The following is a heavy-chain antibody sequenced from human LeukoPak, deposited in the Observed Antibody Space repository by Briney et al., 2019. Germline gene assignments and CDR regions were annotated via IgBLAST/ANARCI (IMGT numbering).Heavy chain of an antibody. CDR1: GFTFSSYE. V-gene: IGHV3-48*03. D-gene: IGHD3-3*01. J-gene: IGHJ4*02. Sequence: SGGSLRLSCAASGFTFSSYEMNWVRQAPGKGLEWVSYISSSGSTIYYADSVKGRFTISRDNAKNSLYLQMNSLRAEDTAVYYCARTNTIGYDYWGQGTLVTVSS. CDR3: ARTNTIGYDY. CDR2: ISSSGSTI.